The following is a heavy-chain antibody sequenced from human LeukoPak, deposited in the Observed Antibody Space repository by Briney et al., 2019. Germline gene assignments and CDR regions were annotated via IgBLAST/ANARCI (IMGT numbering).Heavy chain of an antibody. Sequence: ASVKVSCKASGYTFTSYDINWARQAPGQGLEWMGWINPNSGGTNYAQKFQGWVTMTRDTSISTAYMELSRLRSNDTAIYYCAYSSGWWAFDYWGQGTLVTVSS. CDR3: AYSSGWWAFDY. V-gene: IGHV1-2*04. CDR2: INPNSGGT. CDR1: GYTFTSYD. D-gene: IGHD6-19*01. J-gene: IGHJ4*02.